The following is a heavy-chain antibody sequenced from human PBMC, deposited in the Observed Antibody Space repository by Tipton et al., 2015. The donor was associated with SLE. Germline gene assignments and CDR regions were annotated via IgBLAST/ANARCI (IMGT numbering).Heavy chain of an antibody. J-gene: IGHJ3*02. V-gene: IGHV4-4*08. Sequence: TLSLTCTVSGASINSNYWTWIRQPPGKGLGGIGYLYTSGTTKDNPSLQSRVTMSVDTPKNQFSLKLNSVTAADTAVYYCARVGLITPDAFDIWGEGTMVTVSS. CDR2: LYTSGTT. CDR3: ARVGLITPDAFDI. D-gene: IGHD5-24*01. CDR1: GASINSNY.